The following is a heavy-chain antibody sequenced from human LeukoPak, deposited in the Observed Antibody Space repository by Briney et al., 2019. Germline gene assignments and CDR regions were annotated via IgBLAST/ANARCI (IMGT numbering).Heavy chain of an antibody. CDR3: AKDVRIVWFGEEWVFDY. CDR2: ISGSGGST. J-gene: IGHJ4*02. CDR1: GFTFSSYA. Sequence: PGGSLRLSCAASGFTFSSYAMSWVRQAPGKGLEWVSAISGSGGSTYYADSVKGRFTISRDNSKNTLYLQMNSLRAEDTAVYYCAKDVRIVWFGEEWVFDYWGQGTLVTVSS. D-gene: IGHD3-10*01. V-gene: IGHV3-23*01.